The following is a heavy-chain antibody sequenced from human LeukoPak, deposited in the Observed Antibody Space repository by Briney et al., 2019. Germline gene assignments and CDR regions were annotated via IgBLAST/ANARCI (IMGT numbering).Heavy chain of an antibody. CDR2: ISAYNGNT. Sequence: ASVKVSCKASGYTFTSYGISWVRQAPGQGLEWMGWISAYNGNTNYAQKLQGRVTMTTDTSTSTAYMELRSLRSDDTAVYYCARDRGGLWFSEGVDYWGQGTLVTVSS. CDR1: GYTFTSYG. CDR3: ARDRGGLWFSEGVDY. D-gene: IGHD5-18*01. J-gene: IGHJ4*02. V-gene: IGHV1-18*01.